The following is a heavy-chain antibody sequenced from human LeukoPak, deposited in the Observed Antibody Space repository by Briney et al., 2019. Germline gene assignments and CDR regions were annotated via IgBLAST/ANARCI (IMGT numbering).Heavy chain of an antibody. CDR3: ARDFQYSSSLISAFDI. CDR2: IYYSGST. J-gene: IGHJ3*02. CDR1: GGSLSSSSYY. V-gene: IGHV4-39*07. D-gene: IGHD6-13*01. Sequence: SETLSLTCTVSGGSLSSSSYYWGWIRQPPGKGLEWIGSIYYSGSTYYNPSLKSRVTISVDTSKNQFSLKLSSVTAADTAVYYCARDFQYSSSLISAFDIWGQGTMVTVSS.